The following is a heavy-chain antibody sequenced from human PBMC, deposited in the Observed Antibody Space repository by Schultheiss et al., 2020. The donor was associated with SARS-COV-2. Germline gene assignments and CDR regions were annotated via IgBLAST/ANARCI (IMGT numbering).Heavy chain of an antibody. CDR3: ARDRGGGVRGVIIDY. CDR2: ISYDGSNK. J-gene: IGHJ4*02. Sequence: GGSLRLSCAASGFTFSNAWMSWVRQAPGKGLEWVAVISYDGSNKYYADSVKGRFTISRDNSKNTLYMQMNSLRAEDTALYYCARDRGGGVRGVIIDYWGQGTLVTVSS. CDR1: GFTFSNAW. V-gene: IGHV3-30*03. D-gene: IGHD3-10*01.